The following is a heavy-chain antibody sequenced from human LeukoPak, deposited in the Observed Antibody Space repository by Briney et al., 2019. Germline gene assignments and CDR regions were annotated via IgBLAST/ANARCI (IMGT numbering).Heavy chain of an antibody. J-gene: IGHJ4*02. CDR2: IKQDGSEK. V-gene: IGHV3-7*04. D-gene: IGHD1-1*01. CDR3: ARLTTSGYFDD. CDR1: GFIFSNYW. Sequence: GGSLRLSRAASGFIFSNYWMSWVRQAPGKGLEWVANIKQDGSEKYYVDSVKGRFTISRDNAENSLYLQMNSLRAEDTAVYFCARLTTSGYFDDWGQGTLVTVSS.